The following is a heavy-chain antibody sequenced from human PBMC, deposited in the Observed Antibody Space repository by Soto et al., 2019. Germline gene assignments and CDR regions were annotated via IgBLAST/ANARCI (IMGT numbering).Heavy chain of an antibody. CDR2: IYYSGST. J-gene: IGHJ4*02. V-gene: IGHV4-61*01. D-gene: IGHD6-6*01. Sequence: SETLYLTCTVSGGSVSSGSYYWSWIRQPPGKGLEWIGYIYYSGSTNYNPSLKSRVTISVDTSKNQFSLKLSSVTAADTAVYYCARGGYSSSSFDYWGQGTLVTVSS. CDR1: GGSVSSGSYY. CDR3: ARGGYSSSSFDY.